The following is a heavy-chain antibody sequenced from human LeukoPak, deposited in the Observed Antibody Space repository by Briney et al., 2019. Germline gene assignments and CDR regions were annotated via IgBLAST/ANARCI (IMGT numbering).Heavy chain of an antibody. V-gene: IGHV3-23*01. Sequence: GEPLRLPCVCSGFTLSRSAMWLAGDAAGKGLEWVSTLSGSGINTYYADSVKGRFTISRDNSKNTLYLQMNSLRADNTAVYNCAKEDGWGRDYWGQGTLVTVSS. D-gene: IGHD3-16*01. CDR3: AKEDGWGRDY. CDR2: LSGSGINT. CDR1: GFTLSRSA. J-gene: IGHJ4*02.